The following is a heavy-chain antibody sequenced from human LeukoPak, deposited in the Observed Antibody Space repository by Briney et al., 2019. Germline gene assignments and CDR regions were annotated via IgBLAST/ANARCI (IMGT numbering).Heavy chain of an antibody. V-gene: IGHV3-23*01. Sequence: GGSLRLSCAASGFTFSSYVMSWVRQTPGKGLEWVSAINGNGVGTFYAGSVVGRFTISRDNSKNTLYLQMSSLRVEDTAVYYCAKHPLAGGNPDYWGPGTLVTVPS. J-gene: IGHJ4*02. D-gene: IGHD1-14*01. CDR3: AKHPLAGGNPDY. CDR2: INGNGVGT. CDR1: GFTFSSYV.